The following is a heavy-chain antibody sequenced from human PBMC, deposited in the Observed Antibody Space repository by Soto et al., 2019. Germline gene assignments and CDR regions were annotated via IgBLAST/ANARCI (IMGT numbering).Heavy chain of an antibody. V-gene: IGHV1-69*01. D-gene: IGHD2-2*01. CDR1: GGTFSSYA. Sequence: QVQLVQSGAEVKKPGSSMKVSCKASGGTFSSYAISWVRQAPGQGLEWMGGIIPIFGTAHYAQKFQGRVTITADESTSTAHMELSSLRSEDTAVYYCARASKDIVVVPPAIAYYYGMDVWGQGTTVTVSS. CDR3: ARASKDIVVVPPAIAYYYGMDV. CDR2: IIPIFGTA. J-gene: IGHJ6*02.